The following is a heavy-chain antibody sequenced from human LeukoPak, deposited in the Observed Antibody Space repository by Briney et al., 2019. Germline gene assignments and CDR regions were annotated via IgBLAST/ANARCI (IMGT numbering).Heavy chain of an antibody. CDR2: ISWDGGST. D-gene: IGHD4-11*01. CDR3: AKDLDYLQDYYYGMDV. Sequence: GGSLRLSCAASGFTFDDYAMHWVRQAPGKGLEWVSLISWDGGSTYYADSVKGRFTISRGNSKNSLYLQMNSLRAEDTALYYCAKDLDYLQDYYYGMDVWGKGTTVTVSS. CDR1: GFTFDDYA. V-gene: IGHV3-43D*04. J-gene: IGHJ6*04.